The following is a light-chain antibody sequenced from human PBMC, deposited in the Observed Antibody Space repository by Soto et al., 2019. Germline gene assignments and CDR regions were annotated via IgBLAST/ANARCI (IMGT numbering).Light chain of an antibody. CDR3: HQRNK. CDR1: QSLSSY. CDR2: DTS. V-gene: IGKV3-11*01. Sequence: EVVLTQSPATLSLAPLGIATLSCRASQSLSSYLAWYQQKPGQPPRLLIYDTSNRATGIPARFSGSRSGTDFTLTISSLEPEDFGVYFCHQRNKFGQGTRLEI. J-gene: IGKJ5*01.